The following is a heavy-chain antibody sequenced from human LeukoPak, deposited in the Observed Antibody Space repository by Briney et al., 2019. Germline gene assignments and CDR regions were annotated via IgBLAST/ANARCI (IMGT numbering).Heavy chain of an antibody. CDR2: ISYDGSNK. CDR1: EFTFSSYG. D-gene: IGHD3-10*01. V-gene: IGHV3-30*19. J-gene: IGHJ4*02. Sequence: PGGSLRLSCEASEFTFSSYGMHWVRQAPGKGLEWVAVISYDGSNKYYADSVKRRFTISRDNSKNTLYLQMNSLRAEDTAVYSCARDYYYGSGSPLNYWGQGTLVTVSS. CDR3: ARDYYYGSGSPLNY.